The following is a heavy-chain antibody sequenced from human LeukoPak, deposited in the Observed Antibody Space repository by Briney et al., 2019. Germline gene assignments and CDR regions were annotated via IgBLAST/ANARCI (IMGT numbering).Heavy chain of an antibody. CDR2: INPNSGGT. J-gene: IGHJ4*02. CDR3: AGQKDPRPIDY. Sequence: GASVKVSCTASGYTFTGYYMHWVRQAPGQGLEWMGWINPNSGGTNYAQKFQGRVTMTRDTSISTAYMELSELRSDDTAVYYCAGQKDPRPIDYWGQGTLITVSS. V-gene: IGHV1-2*02. CDR1: GYTFTGYY.